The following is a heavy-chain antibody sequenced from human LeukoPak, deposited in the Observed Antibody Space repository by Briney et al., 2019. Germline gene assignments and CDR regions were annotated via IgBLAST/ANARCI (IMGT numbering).Heavy chain of an antibody. CDR3: ARVGYDYDWGSYTPNYYFDY. V-gene: IGHV1-18*01. Sequence: ASVKVSCKASGYSFTSYGISWVRQAPGQGLEGMGWISAYNGDTNYAQKLQGRVTMTTDTSTSTAYMELRSLRSDDTAVYYCARVGYDYDWGSYTPNYYFDYWGQGTLVTVSS. CDR2: ISAYNGDT. J-gene: IGHJ4*02. CDR1: GYSFTSYG. D-gene: IGHD3-16*01.